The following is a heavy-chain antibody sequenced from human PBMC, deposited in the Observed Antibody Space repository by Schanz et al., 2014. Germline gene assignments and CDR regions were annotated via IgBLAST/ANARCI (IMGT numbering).Heavy chain of an antibody. CDR3: ARDRRNADLDY. CDR2: ISGSGGST. Sequence: EVHLVESGGGLVQPGGSLRLSCAASGFTLSSYGMHWVRQAPGKGLEWVSAISGSGGSTYYADSVKGRFTISRDNAKNSLYLEMNSLRAEDTALYYCARDRRNADLDYWGRGTLVTVSS. J-gene: IGHJ2*01. V-gene: IGHV3-23*04. D-gene: IGHD1-1*01. CDR1: GFTLSSYG.